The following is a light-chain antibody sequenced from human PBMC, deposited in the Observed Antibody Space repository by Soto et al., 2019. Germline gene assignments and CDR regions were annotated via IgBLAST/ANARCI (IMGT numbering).Light chain of an antibody. CDR3: CSYAGSYTLVV. CDR1: SNDVGGYNY. CDR2: DVS. V-gene: IGLV2-11*01. Sequence: QSALTQPRSVSGSPGQSVTISCTGTSNDVGGYNYVSWYQQHPGKAPKLMIYDVSKRPSGVPDRFSGSKSGNTASLTISGLQADDEADYYCCSYAGSYTLVVFGGGTKVTVL. J-gene: IGLJ2*01.